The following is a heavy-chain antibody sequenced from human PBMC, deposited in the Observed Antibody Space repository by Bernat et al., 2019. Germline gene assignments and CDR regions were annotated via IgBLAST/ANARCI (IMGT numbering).Heavy chain of an antibody. CDR2: INSDGSST. Sequence: EVQLVESGGGLVQPGGSLRLSCAASGFTFSSYWMHWVRKAPGKGLVWVSRINSDGSSTSYADSVKGRFTISRDNAKNTLYLQMNSLRAEDTAVYYCATDYDFWSGYHYYYYGMDVWGQGTTVTVSS. J-gene: IGHJ6*02. D-gene: IGHD3-3*01. CDR3: ATDYDFWSGYHYYYYGMDV. CDR1: GFTFSSYW. V-gene: IGHV3-74*01.